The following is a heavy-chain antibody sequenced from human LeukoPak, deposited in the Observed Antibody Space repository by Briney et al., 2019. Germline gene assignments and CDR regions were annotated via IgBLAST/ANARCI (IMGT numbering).Heavy chain of an antibody. CDR1: GFTSSSYS. D-gene: IGHD6-13*01. CDR3: ARDISSSWYGDY. Sequence: KSGGSLRLSCAASGFTSSSYSMNWVRQAPGKGLEWVSSISSSSSYIYYADSVKGRFTISRDNAKNSLYLQMNSLRAEDTAVYYCARDISSSWYGDYWGQGTLVTVSS. V-gene: IGHV3-21*01. J-gene: IGHJ4*02. CDR2: ISSSSSYI.